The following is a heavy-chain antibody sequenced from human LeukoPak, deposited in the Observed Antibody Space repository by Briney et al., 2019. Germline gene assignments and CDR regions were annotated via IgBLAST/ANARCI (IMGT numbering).Heavy chain of an antibody. CDR1: AFTFSSYW. D-gene: IGHD4-17*01. CDR3: ARVRAPNYYGLDV. J-gene: IGHJ6*02. Sequence: GRSLRLSCAASAFTFSSYWMHWVRQVPGNGLVWVSRIDSDGNSTNYADSVKGRFTISRDNAKSTLYLHMDSLRADHTAVYYCARVRAPNYYGLDVWGQGTTVTVSS. V-gene: IGHV3-74*01. CDR2: IDSDGNST.